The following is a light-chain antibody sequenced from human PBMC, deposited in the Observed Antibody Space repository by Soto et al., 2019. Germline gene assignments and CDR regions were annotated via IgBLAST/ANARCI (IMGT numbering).Light chain of an antibody. J-gene: IGKJ3*01. Sequence: EIVLTQSPGTLSLSPGERATLSCRASQSVSSSTLAWYQQKPGQAPRLLISGASSRATGIPDRFSGSGSGADFTLTFSRLEPEDFAAYYCQQYGSLPFTFGPGTKVDIK. CDR1: QSVSSST. CDR2: GAS. CDR3: QQYGSLPFT. V-gene: IGKV3-20*01.